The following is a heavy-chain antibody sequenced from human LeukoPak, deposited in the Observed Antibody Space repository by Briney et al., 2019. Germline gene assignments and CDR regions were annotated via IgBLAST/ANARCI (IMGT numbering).Heavy chain of an antibody. Sequence: SVKVSCKASGGTFSSYAISWVRQAPGQGLEWMGGIIPIFGTANYAQKFQGRVTMTRDTSISTAYMELSRLRSDDTAVYYCASIAARWGYYYYMDVWGKGTTVTVSS. D-gene: IGHD6-6*01. V-gene: IGHV1-69*05. J-gene: IGHJ6*03. CDR1: GGTFSSYA. CDR2: IIPIFGTA. CDR3: ASIAARWGYYYYMDV.